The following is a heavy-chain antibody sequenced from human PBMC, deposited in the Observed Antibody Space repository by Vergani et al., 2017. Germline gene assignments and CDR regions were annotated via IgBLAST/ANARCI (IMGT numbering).Heavy chain of an antibody. V-gene: IGHV4-39*01. CDR2: INYSGST. D-gene: IGHD4-17*01. CDR3: AXHCISYGDPGPNAYCFDY. Sequence: QLQLQESGPGLVKPSETLSLTCTVSGGSISSSSYYWGWIRQPPGKGLEWIGSINYSGSTYYNPSLKSRRTISVDTSNNQFSLKLSTVTAADTAVYYCAXHCISYGDPGPNAYCFDYWGQGTLVTVSS. CDR1: GGSISSSSYY. J-gene: IGHJ4*02.